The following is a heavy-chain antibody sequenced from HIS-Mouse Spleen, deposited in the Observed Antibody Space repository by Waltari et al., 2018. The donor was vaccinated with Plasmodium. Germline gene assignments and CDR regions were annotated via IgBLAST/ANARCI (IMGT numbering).Heavy chain of an antibody. CDR2: IKQDGSEK. D-gene: IGHD6-13*01. V-gene: IGHV3-7*01. J-gene: IGHJ2*01. CDR1: GFPFRSYW. Sequence: EVQLVESGGGLVPPGGSLRHSCAASGFPFRSYWMSWVRQAPGKGLEWVANIKQDGSEKYYVDSVKGRFTISRDNAKNSLYLQMNSLRAEDTAVYYCASSWYWYFDLWGRGTLVTVSS. CDR3: ASSWYWYFDL.